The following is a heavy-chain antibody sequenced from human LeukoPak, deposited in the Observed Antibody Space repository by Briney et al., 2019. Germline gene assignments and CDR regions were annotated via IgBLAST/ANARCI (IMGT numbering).Heavy chain of an antibody. Sequence: GGSLRLSCAVSGFTYSRNALRWVRQAPGKALEWVSSLSGSGGDTYYADSVKGRFTISRDNSKNTVYLQMNSLRAEDTAVYYCAKDPYGTRYFDYWGQGTLVTVSS. CDR1: GFTYSRNA. CDR2: LSGSGGDT. D-gene: IGHD2-2*01. V-gene: IGHV3-23*01. CDR3: AKDPYGTRYFDY. J-gene: IGHJ4*02.